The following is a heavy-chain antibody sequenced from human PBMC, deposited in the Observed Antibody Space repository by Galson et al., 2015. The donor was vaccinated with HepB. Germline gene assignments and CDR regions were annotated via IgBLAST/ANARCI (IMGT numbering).Heavy chain of an antibody. Sequence: SLRLSCAASGFTFSSYAMSWVRQAPGKGLEWVSAISGSGGSTYYADSVKGRFTISRDNSKNTLYLQMNSLRAEDTAVYYCAKDPGFLALYYDSSGSPIPLWGQGTLVTVSS. CDR3: AKDPGFLALYYDSSGSPIPL. CDR1: GFTFSSYA. J-gene: IGHJ4*02. V-gene: IGHV3-23*01. CDR2: ISGSGGST. D-gene: IGHD3-22*01.